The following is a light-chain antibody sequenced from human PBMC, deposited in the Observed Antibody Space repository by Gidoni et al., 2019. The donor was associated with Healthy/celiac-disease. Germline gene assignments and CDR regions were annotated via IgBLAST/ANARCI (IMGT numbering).Light chain of an antibody. CDR2: DAS. J-gene: IGKJ1*01. Sequence: EIVLTQSPATLSLSPGERATLSCRASQSVSSYLAWYQQKPGQAPRLLIYDASNRATRTPARFSGSGSGTDFTLTISSLEPEDFAVYYCQQRSNWQTFGQGTKVEIK. CDR1: QSVSSY. V-gene: IGKV3-11*01. CDR3: QQRSNWQT.